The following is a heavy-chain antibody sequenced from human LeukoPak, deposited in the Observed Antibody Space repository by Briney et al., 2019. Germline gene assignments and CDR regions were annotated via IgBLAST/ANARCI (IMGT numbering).Heavy chain of an antibody. V-gene: IGHV5-51*01. CDR1: GYRFTSYW. CDR3: ARDNYFDSSGPTPGYFDY. D-gene: IGHD3-22*01. Sequence: GESLKISCEASGYRFTSYWIGWVRQVPGKGLEWMGIIYSGDSDTRYSPSFQGQVTISADKSISTAYLQWSSLKASDTAMYYCARDNYFDSSGPTPGYFDYWGQGTLVTVSS. J-gene: IGHJ4*02. CDR2: IYSGDSDT.